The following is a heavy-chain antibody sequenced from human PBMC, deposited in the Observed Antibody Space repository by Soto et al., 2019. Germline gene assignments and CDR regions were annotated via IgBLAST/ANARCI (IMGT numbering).Heavy chain of an antibody. D-gene: IGHD3-10*01. J-gene: IGHJ6*02. CDR2: ISYDGSNK. CDR1: GFTFSSYA. Sequence: PGGSLRLSCAASGFTFSSYAMHWVRQAPGKGLEWVAVISYDGSNKYYADSVKGRFTISRDNAKNSLYLQMNSLRAEDTAVYYCAIYGSGTPKSPYYGMDVWGQGTTVTVSS. V-gene: IGHV3-30-3*01. CDR3: AIYGSGTPKSPYYGMDV.